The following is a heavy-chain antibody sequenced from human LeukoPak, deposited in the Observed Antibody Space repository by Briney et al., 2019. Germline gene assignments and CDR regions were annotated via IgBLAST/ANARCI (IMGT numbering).Heavy chain of an antibody. J-gene: IGHJ3*02. CDR1: GFTFNNRA. CDR2: IADDGSNK. Sequence: GGSLRLSCAASGFTFNNRAMSWVRQAPGKGLEWVAVIADDGSNKYYADSVKGRFTISRDNSNNTLYLQMNSLRAEDTAVYYCARVDDLDAFDTWGQGTMVTVSS. V-gene: IGHV3-30*03. CDR3: ARVDDLDAFDT. D-gene: IGHD2-2*03.